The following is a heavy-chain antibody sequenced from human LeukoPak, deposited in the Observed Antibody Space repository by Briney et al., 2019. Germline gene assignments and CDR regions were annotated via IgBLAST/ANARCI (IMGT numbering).Heavy chain of an antibody. CDR3: ARGPYIVVVPAAMAHRRWGYYGMDV. CDR1: GGSFSGYY. Sequence: KPSETLSLTCAVYGGSFSGYYWSWIRQPPGKGLEWIGEINHSGSTNYNPSLKSRVTISVDTSKNQFSLKLSSVTAADTAVYYCARGPYIVVVPAAMAHRRWGYYGMDVWGQGTTVTVSS. J-gene: IGHJ6*02. D-gene: IGHD2-2*01. CDR2: INHSGST. V-gene: IGHV4-34*01.